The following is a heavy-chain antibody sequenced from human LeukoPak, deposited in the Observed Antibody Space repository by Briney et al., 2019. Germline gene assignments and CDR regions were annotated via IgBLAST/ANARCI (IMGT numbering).Heavy chain of an antibody. J-gene: IGHJ4*02. CDR3: TCMRSY. Sequence: ASVKVSCKASGYTFTSYYMHWVRQAPGQGLEWMGLINPTGSSTAYAQKFQGRVTMTRDMSTSTDYMELSSLRSEDTAVYYCTCMRSYWGQGTLVTVSS. CDR2: INPTGSST. D-gene: IGHD2-8*01. CDR1: GYTFTSYY. V-gene: IGHV1-46*01.